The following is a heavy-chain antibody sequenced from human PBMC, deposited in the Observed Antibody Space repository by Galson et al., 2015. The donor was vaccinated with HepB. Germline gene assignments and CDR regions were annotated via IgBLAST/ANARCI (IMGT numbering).Heavy chain of an antibody. CDR1: GYSFTSYW. D-gene: IGHD3-22*01. Sequence: QSGAEVKKPGESLKISCKGSGYSFTSYWIGWVRQMPGKGLEWMGIIYPGDSDTRYSPSFQGQVTISADKSISTAYLQWSSLKASDTAMYYCARGPVLNPYYYDSSGYYYGYAFDIWGQGTMVTVSS. CDR2: IYPGDSDT. CDR3: ARGPVLNPYYYDSSGYYYGYAFDI. J-gene: IGHJ3*02. V-gene: IGHV5-51*01.